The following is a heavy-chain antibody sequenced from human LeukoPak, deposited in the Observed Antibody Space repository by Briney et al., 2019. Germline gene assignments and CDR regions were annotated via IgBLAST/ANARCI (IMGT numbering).Heavy chain of an antibody. CDR1: GLTVSSDY. CDR2: IARGGGP. J-gene: IGHJ5*02. D-gene: IGHD6-6*01. V-gene: IGHV3-66*01. Sequence: QPGGSLRLSCAASGLTVSSDYMSWVRQAPGKGLEGVAVIARGGGPYYEDSVRGRFTSSRNKSKNTLYLQLNSLRAEDTAVYYCARYPYSTSSWSDPWGQGTLVTVSS. CDR3: ARYPYSTSSWSDP.